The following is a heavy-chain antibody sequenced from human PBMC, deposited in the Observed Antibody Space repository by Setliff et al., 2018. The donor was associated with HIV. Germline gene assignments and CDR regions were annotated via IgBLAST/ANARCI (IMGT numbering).Heavy chain of an antibody. CDR2: ISSGSRTI. CDR3: ARQGWSSGFFDY. D-gene: IGHD6-19*01. CDR1: GFTFNTYS. J-gene: IGHJ4*02. Sequence: PGGSLRLSCAASGFTFNTYSMNWVRQAPGKGLEWVSYISSGSRTIYYADSVKGRFTISRDNAKNSLFLQMSRLRVEDTARYYCARQGWSSGFFDYWGQGTLVTVSS. V-gene: IGHV3-48*01.